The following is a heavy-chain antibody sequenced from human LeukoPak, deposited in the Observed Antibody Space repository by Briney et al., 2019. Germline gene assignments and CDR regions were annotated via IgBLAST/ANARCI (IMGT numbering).Heavy chain of an antibody. V-gene: IGHV3-74*01. CDR2: ICPDGTGI. Sequence: GGSLRLSCAASGFIFSLYCMHWVRQAPGKGPMWVSRICPDGTGISYADSVKARFTTSRDNAKNTVYPQMNGLREEDTAVYYCVRDFRSADYWGQGTLVTVSS. CDR1: GFIFSLYC. CDR3: VRDFRSADY. J-gene: IGHJ4*02.